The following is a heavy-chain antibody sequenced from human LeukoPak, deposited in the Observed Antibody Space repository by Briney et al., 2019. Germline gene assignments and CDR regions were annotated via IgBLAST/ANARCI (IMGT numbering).Heavy chain of an antibody. V-gene: IGHV4-34*01. Sequence: SETLSLTCAVYGGSFSGYYWSWIRQPPGKGLEWIGEINHSGSTNYNPSLKSRVTISVDTSKNQFSLKLSSVTAEDTAVYYCARNVASGQWLVPYYFDYWGQGTLVTVSS. CDR3: ARNVASGQWLVPYYFDY. CDR1: GGSFSGYY. J-gene: IGHJ4*02. D-gene: IGHD6-19*01. CDR2: INHSGST.